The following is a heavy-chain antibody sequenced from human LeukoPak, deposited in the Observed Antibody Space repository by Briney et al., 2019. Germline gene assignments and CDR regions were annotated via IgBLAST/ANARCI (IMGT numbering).Heavy chain of an antibody. J-gene: IGHJ4*02. D-gene: IGHD6-19*01. CDR3: ARGGWYYQDY. V-gene: IGHV3-7*01. Sequence: GGSLRLSCAVSGFTVSGDYMIWVRQAPGKGLEWVANIKEDGTEKYYVDSVKGRFTISRDNAKNSLYLQMNSLRAEDTAVYYCARGGWYYQDYWGQGTLVTVSS. CDR1: GFTVSGDY. CDR2: IKEDGTEK.